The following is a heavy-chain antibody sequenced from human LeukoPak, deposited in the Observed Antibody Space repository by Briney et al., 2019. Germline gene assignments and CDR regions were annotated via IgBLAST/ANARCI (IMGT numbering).Heavy chain of an antibody. V-gene: IGHV3-30-3*01. Sequence: GGSLRLSCAASGFTFSSYAMHWVRQAPGKGLEWVAVISYDGSNKYYADSVKGRFTISRDNSKNTLYLQMNSLRAEDTAEYYCARGTAMAENWGQGTLVTVSS. CDR3: ARGTAMAEN. J-gene: IGHJ4*02. CDR2: ISYDGSNK. D-gene: IGHD5-18*01. CDR1: GFTFSSYA.